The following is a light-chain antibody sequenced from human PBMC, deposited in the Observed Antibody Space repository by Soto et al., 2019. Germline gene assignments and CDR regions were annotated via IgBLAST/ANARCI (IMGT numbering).Light chain of an antibody. Sequence: IRMTQSPSTLSASGGDTVSVTCRDSEDGXKVFVWDQQKPGRAPEILXSDASDLKSGGPSRLRGSGSGTDFTLTISGLQPDDFATYYCQHYNSDRITFGQGTRLEI. CDR2: DAS. CDR1: EDGXKV. CDR3: QHYNSDRIT. V-gene: IGKV1-5*01. J-gene: IGKJ5*01.